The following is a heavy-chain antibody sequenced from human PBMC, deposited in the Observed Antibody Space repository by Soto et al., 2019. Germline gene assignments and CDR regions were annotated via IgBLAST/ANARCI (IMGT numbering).Heavy chain of an antibody. J-gene: IGHJ4*02. CDR3: ARANWGSDY. V-gene: IGHV3-21*01. Sequence: EVQLVESGGGLVKPGGSLRLSCAASGFPFSSYSMNWVRQAPGKGLEWVSSISSSSSYIYYADSVKGRFTISRDNAKNALYLQMNSLRAEDTAVYYCARANWGSDYWGQGTLVTVSS. CDR1: GFPFSSYS. D-gene: IGHD7-27*01. CDR2: ISSSSSYI.